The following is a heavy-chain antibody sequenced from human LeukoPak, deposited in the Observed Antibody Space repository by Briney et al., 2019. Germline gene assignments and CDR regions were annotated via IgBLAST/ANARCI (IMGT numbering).Heavy chain of an antibody. Sequence: ASVKVSCKASGYTFINYYIHWVRQAPGQGLEWMGWINPNSGVTNYAQKFQGRVSMTRDTSISTAYMELSRLTSDDTAVYYCARVGAYGSGSYLVYWGQGTLVTVSS. CDR2: INPNSGVT. CDR1: GYTFINYY. J-gene: IGHJ4*02. V-gene: IGHV1-2*02. D-gene: IGHD3-10*01. CDR3: ARVGAYGSGSYLVY.